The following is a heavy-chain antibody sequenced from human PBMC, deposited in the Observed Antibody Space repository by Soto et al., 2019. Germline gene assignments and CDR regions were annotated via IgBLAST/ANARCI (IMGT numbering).Heavy chain of an antibody. J-gene: IGHJ2*01. Sequence: QVQLVESGGGVVQPGRSLRLSCAASGFTFSSYAMHWVRQAPGKGLEWVAGISYDGSNKYYADSVKGRFTISRDNSKNTLYLQMNSLRTEDTAVYYCARPLWRDDYNWGYFDLWGRGTLFTVSS. V-gene: IGHV3-30-3*01. CDR3: ARPLWRDDYNWGYFDL. D-gene: IGHD4-4*01. CDR1: GFTFSSYA. CDR2: ISYDGSNK.